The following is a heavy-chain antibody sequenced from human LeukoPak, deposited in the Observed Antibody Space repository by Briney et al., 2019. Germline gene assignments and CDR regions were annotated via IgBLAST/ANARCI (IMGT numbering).Heavy chain of an antibody. CDR1: GYTFTDYY. J-gene: IGHJ4*02. V-gene: IGHV1-69-2*01. CDR3: ASHEGRYGGNSY. Sequence: ASVKVSCKVSGYTFTDYYMHWVQQAPGKGLEWMGLVDPEDGETIYAEKFQGRVTITADTSTDTAYMELSGLRSEDTAVYYCASHEGRYGGNSYWGQGTLVTVSS. D-gene: IGHD4-23*01. CDR2: VDPEDGET.